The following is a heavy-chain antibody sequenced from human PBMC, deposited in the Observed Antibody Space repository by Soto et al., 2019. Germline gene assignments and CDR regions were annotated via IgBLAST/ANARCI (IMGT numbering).Heavy chain of an antibody. CDR3: ALGVEAFFLGSGTEPHYYYSVAV. CDR1: GFSFSDYA. J-gene: IGHJ6*03. CDR2: ISVSGGST. D-gene: IGHD3-10*01. V-gene: IGHV3-23*01. Sequence: EVQLLESGGGLVQPGGSLRLSCAASGFSFSDYAMSWVRQAPGKGLEWVSSISVSGGSTFYADSVKGRSTVSRENSRNTLYLLMNGQGADATAVYYCALGVEAFFLGSGTEPHYYYSVAVWGKGTAVTVSS.